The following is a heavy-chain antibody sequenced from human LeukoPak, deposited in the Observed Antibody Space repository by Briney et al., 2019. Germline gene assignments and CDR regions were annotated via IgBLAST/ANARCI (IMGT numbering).Heavy chain of an antibody. Sequence: SETLSLTCTVSGGSISSSSYYWGWIRQPPGKGLEWIGSIYYSGSTYYNPSLKSRVTISVDTSKNQFSLKLSSVTAADTAVYYCATVRVTMVRGVINGGYYFDYWGQGTLVTVSS. V-gene: IGHV4-39*07. CDR3: ATVRVTMVRGVINGGYYFDY. CDR2: IYYSGST. D-gene: IGHD3-10*01. J-gene: IGHJ4*02. CDR1: GGSISSSSYY.